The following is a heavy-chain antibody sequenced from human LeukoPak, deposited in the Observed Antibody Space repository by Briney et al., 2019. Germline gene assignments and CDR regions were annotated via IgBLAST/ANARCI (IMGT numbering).Heavy chain of an antibody. CDR3: TRDLYGVVPFDY. J-gene: IGHJ4*02. Sequence: PGGSLRLSCAASGFTVSSNYMSWVREAPGKGLEWVSVIYSGGSTYYAFSVKGRFTISRDNSKNTLYLQMNSLRAEDTAVYYCTRDLYGVVPFDYWGQGTLVTVSS. D-gene: IGHD3-3*01. V-gene: IGHV3-53*01. CDR2: IYSGGST. CDR1: GFTVSSNY.